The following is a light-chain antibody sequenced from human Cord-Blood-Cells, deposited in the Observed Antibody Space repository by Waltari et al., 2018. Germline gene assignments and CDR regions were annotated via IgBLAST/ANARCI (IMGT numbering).Light chain of an antibody. J-gene: IGKJ4*01. CDR1: QSISSY. CDR3: QQSYSTPRT. V-gene: IGKV1-39*01. CDR2: AAS. Sequence: DIKMTHSPSSLSASVGARVTITCRASQSISSYLNWYQQKPGKAPKLLIYAASSLQSGVPSRFSGSGSGTDFTLTISSLQPEDFATYYCQQSYSTPRTFGGGTKVEIK.